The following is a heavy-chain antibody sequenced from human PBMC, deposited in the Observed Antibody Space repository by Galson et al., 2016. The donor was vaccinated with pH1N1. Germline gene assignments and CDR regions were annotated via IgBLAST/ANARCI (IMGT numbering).Heavy chain of an antibody. CDR1: GFTVSSNY. CDR2: IYSGGRT. J-gene: IGHJ6*02. V-gene: IGHV3-53*01. D-gene: IGHD3-3*01. Sequence: SLRLSCAASGFTVSSNYMSWVRQAPGKGLEWVSLIYSGGRTYYADSVQGRFTISRDNSKNTLYLQMNSLRVEDTAVYYCARVGDFWSYYYYNMDVWGQGTTVTVSS. CDR3: ARVGDFWSYYYYNMDV.